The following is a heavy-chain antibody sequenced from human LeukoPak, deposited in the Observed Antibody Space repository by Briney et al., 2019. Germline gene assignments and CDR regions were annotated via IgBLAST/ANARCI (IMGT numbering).Heavy chain of an antibody. J-gene: IGHJ3*02. CDR1: GGSISSSSYY. D-gene: IGHD3-22*01. CDR3: ARPPITSGYYFEPIAFDI. Sequence: SETLSLTCTVSGGSISSSSYYWGWIRQPPGKGLEWIVSIYYSGSTYYNPSLKSRVTTSVDTSKNQFSLKLSSVTAADTAVYYCARPPITSGYYFEPIAFDIWGQGTMVTVSS. CDR2: IYYSGST. V-gene: IGHV4-39*01.